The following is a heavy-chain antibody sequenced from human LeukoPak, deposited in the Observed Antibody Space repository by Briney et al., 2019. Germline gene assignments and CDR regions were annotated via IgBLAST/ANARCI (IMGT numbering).Heavy chain of an antibody. CDR3: ARDNKERQLGGY. D-gene: IGHD6-13*01. CDR2: INPSGGST. CDR1: GYTFTDYY. V-gene: IGHV1-46*01. J-gene: IGHJ4*02. Sequence: ASVKVSCKASGYTFTDYYMHWVRQAPGQGLEWVGLINPSGGSTSYPQKFQGRVTMTRDTSTSTVYMELSSLRSEDTAVYYCARDNKERQLGGYWGQGTLVTVSS.